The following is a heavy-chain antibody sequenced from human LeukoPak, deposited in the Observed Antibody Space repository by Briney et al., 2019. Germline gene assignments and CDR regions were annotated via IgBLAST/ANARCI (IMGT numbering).Heavy chain of an antibody. CDR3: ATYSGYDSGAFDI. Sequence: ASVKVSCKASGYTFTGYYMHWVRQAPGQGLEWMGWINPNSGGTNYAQKFQGWVTMTRDTSISTAYMELSRLRSDDTAVYYCATYSGYDSGAFDIWGQGTMVTVSS. CDR1: GYTFTGYY. J-gene: IGHJ3*02. D-gene: IGHD5-12*01. V-gene: IGHV1-2*04. CDR2: INPNSGGT.